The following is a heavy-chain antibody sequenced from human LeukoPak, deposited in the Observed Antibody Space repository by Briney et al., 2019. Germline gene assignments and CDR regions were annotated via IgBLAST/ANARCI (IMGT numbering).Heavy chain of an antibody. V-gene: IGHV3-23*01. J-gene: IGHJ6*03. D-gene: IGHD3-3*01. CDR1: GFTFSSYA. CDR2: ISGSGGGT. Sequence: GGSLRLSCAASGFTFSSYAMSWVRQAPGEGLEWFSAISGSGGGTYYADSVKGRFTISRDNSKNTLYLQMNSLRAEDTAVYYCAKGGYDFWSGSYMDVWGKGTTVTVSS. CDR3: AKGGYDFWSGSYMDV.